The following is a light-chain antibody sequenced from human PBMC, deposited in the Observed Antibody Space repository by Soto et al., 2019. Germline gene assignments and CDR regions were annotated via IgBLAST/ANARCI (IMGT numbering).Light chain of an antibody. J-gene: IGLJ2*01. CDR2: DVS. CDR3: SXSXRTSTL. CDR1: SSDVADNNY. Sequence: QSALTQPASVSESPGKSITIACTGSSSDVADNNYVSWYQQHPGNPPKLILYDVSRRPSGVSNRFSGSKSGNTASLTISGLXXXDXXXXYCSXSXRTSTLFGGGTQLTVL. V-gene: IGLV2-14*03.